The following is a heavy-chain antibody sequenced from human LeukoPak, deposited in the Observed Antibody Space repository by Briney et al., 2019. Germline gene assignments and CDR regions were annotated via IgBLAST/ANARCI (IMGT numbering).Heavy chain of an antibody. J-gene: IGHJ6*02. CDR3: ARIALYDDTAFYSGYYYYYPMDV. CDR1: GFMFSSNW. Sequence: GGSLRLSCAASGFMFSSNWMSWVRLAPGKGLEWVANIKEDGTETYYVDSVKGRFTISRDNAKNSLFLQVNSLRAEDTAVYYCARIALYDDTAFYSGYYYYYPMDVWGQGTTVTVSS. V-gene: IGHV3-7*01. D-gene: IGHD3-9*01. CDR2: IKEDGTET.